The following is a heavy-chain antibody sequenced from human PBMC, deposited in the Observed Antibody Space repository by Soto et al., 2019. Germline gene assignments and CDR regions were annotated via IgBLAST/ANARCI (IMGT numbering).Heavy chain of an antibody. CDR2: ISYHGSDE. V-gene: IGHV3-30*18. D-gene: IGHD6-19*01. CDR1: GFRFSSYG. J-gene: IGHJ3*02. CDR3: VKDPLYSSGWYGAFEI. Sequence: QVQLVESGGGVVQPGRSLRLSCAASGFRFSSYGMHWVRQAPGKGPEWVAVISYHGSDEYYGDSVKGRFTISRDNSRNTLFLEMNSLRPEDTAVYYCVKDPLYSSGWYGAFEIWGQGTMVTVSS.